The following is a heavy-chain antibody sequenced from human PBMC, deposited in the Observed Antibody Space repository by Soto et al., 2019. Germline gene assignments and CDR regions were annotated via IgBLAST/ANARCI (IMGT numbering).Heavy chain of an antibody. Sequence: RGSMRVSCAVSGFRFSSSGMHWVRKDTGKGLEWVSAISGGGGGTYYADSVKGRFTISRDNSKNTLYLQMNSLRAEDTAVYYCAKGLPTEYFDYWGQGTLVTVSS. CDR2: ISGGGGGT. J-gene: IGHJ4*02. CDR3: AKGLPTEYFDY. D-gene: IGHD4-17*01. CDR1: GFRFSSSG. V-gene: IGHV3-23*01.